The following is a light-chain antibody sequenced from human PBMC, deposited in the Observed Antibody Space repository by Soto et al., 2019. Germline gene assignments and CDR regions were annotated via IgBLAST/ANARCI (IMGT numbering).Light chain of an antibody. V-gene: IGLV1-40*01. Sequence: QSVLTQPPSVSGAPGQRVTISCTGSSSNIGAGYDVHWYQQLPGTAPKLLIYGNSNRPSGVPDRFSGSKSGTSASLAITGLQVEDEADYYCQFSDSSLRVSVFGGGTKLTVL. CDR3: QFSDSSLRVSV. CDR2: GNS. CDR1: SSNIGAGYD. J-gene: IGLJ2*01.